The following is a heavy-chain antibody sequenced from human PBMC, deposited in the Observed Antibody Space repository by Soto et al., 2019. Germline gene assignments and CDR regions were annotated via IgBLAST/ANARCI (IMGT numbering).Heavy chain of an antibody. D-gene: IGHD3-22*01. CDR2: ISSGSSTI. J-gene: IGHJ5*02. Sequence: ESGGGLVQPGGSLRLSCAASGFTFRSYSMNWVRQAPGKGLEWVSYISSGSSTIHYADSVKGRFTISRDNAKNSLFLQMNSLRAEDTAVYYCARAGDSGGYYWFDPWGQGTLVTVSS. CDR1: GFTFRSYS. CDR3: ARAGDSGGYYWFDP. V-gene: IGHV3-48*01.